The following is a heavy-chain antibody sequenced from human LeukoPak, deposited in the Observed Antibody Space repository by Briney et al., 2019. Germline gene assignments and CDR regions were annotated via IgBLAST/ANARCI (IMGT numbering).Heavy chain of an antibody. V-gene: IGHV3-30*04. J-gene: IGHJ4*02. CDR1: GFIFGTYS. CDR2: ISYDGSNK. CDR3: AKAPSSGWYYFDY. D-gene: IGHD6-19*01. Sequence: GGSLRLSCAASGFIFGTYSMHWVRQAPGKGLEWVAVISYDGSNKYYADSVKGRFTISRDNSNNTLYLQMNSLRAEDTAVYYCAKAPSSGWYYFDYWGQGTLVTVSS.